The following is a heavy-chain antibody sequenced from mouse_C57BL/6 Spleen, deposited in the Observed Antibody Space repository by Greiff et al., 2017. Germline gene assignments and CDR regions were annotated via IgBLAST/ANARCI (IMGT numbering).Heavy chain of an antibody. CDR2: IYPSDSET. J-gene: IGHJ2*01. CDR1: GYTFTSYW. CDR3: ARGANSYFDY. Sequence: VQLQQSGAELVRPGSSVKLSCKASGYTFTSYWMDWVKQRPGQGLEWIGNIYPSDSETHYNQKFKDKATLTVDKSSSTAYMQLSSLTSEDSAVYYCARGANSYFDYWGQGTTLTVSS. D-gene: IGHD3-1*01. V-gene: IGHV1-61*01.